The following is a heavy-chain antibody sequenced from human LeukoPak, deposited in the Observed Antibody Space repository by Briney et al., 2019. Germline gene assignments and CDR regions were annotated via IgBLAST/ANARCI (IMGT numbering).Heavy chain of an antibody. CDR3: ARDSLAVAGIGSCVY. V-gene: IGHV1-69*01. Sequence: SVKVSCKASGGTFSSYAISWVRQAPGQGLEWMGVIIPIFGTANYAQKFQGRVTITADESTSTAYMELSSLRSEDTAVYYCARDSLAVAGIGSCVYWGQGTLVTVSS. CDR1: GGTFSSYA. CDR2: IIPIFGTA. D-gene: IGHD6-19*01. J-gene: IGHJ4*02.